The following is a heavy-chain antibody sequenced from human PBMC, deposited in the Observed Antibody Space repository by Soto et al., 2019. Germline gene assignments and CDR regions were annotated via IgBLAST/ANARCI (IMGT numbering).Heavy chain of an antibody. J-gene: IGHJ5*02. D-gene: IGHD2-21*01. CDR1: GFSFSNSGEG. V-gene: IGHV2-5*01. CDR3: ALNKGRLA. CDR2: IYWNDDK. Sequence: QITLKESGPTLVKPTQTLTLTCTFSGFSFSNSGEGVGWIRQPPGKALEWLALIYWNDDKRYSPSLKSRLTITKDTFKDQVFLIMTNMYLVDTATYYGALNKGRLAWGKGTLVTVSS.